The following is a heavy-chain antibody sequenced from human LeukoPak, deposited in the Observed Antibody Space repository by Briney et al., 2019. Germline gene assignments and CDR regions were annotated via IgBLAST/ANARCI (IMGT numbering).Heavy chain of an antibody. V-gene: IGHV4-59*12. CDR3: ARGYRPFAN. J-gene: IGHJ4*02. CDR2: IYYSGST. Sequence: PSETLSLTCTVSGGSISSYYWSWIRQPPGKGLEWIGYIYYSGSTNYNPSLKSRVTISVDTSKNQFSLKLNSMTAADTAVYYCARGYRPFANWGQGTLVTVSS. D-gene: IGHD5-12*01. CDR1: GGSISSYY.